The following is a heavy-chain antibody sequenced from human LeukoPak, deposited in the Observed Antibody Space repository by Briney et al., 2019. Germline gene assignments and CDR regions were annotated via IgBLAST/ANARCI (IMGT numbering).Heavy chain of an antibody. Sequence: SETLSLTCAVYGGSFSGYYWSWIRQPPGKGLEWIGEINHSGSTNYNPSLKSRVTISVDTSKNQFSLKLSSVTAADTAVYYCARVENGDYVRPDAFDIWGQGTMVTVSS. CDR3: ARVENGDYVRPDAFDI. J-gene: IGHJ3*02. D-gene: IGHD4-17*01. CDR1: GGSFSGYY. CDR2: INHSGST. V-gene: IGHV4-34*01.